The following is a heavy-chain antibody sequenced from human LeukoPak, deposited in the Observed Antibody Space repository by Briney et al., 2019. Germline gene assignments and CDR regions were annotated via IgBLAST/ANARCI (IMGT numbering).Heavy chain of an antibody. V-gene: IGHV4-34*01. CDR3: ARGARIRGTDY. CDR2: INHSGST. J-gene: IGHJ4*02. Sequence: SSETLSLTCAVYGGSFSGYYWSWIRQPPGKGLEWIGEINHSGSTNYNPSLKSRVTISVDTSKNQFSLKLSSVTAADTAVYYCARGARIRGTDYWGQGTLVTVSS. CDR1: GGSFSGYY. D-gene: IGHD1-14*01.